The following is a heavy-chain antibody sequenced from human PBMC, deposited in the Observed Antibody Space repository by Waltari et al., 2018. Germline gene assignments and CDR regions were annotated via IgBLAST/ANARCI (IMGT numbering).Heavy chain of an antibody. J-gene: IGHJ5*02. CDR1: GGTFSSYA. CDR2: IIPIFGTA. CDR3: ASTHNSGSFKNWFDP. D-gene: IGHD1-26*01. V-gene: IGHV1-69*13. Sequence: QVQLVQSGAEVKKPGSSVKVSCKASGGTFSSYAISWVRQAPGQGLEWRGGIIPIFGTANYAQKFQGRVTITADESTSTAYMELSSLRSEDTAVYYCASTHNSGSFKNWFDPWGQGTLVTVSS.